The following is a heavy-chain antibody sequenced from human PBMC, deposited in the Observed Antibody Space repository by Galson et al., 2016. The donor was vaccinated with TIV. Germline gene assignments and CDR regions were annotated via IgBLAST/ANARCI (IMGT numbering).Heavy chain of an antibody. V-gene: IGHV1-8*02. D-gene: IGHD2-2*02. J-gene: IGHJ4*02. CDR2: MNPNSGNT. CDR3: AQLVRKCGMTRCYSDHVDY. CDR1: GGSFSNLG. Sequence: QSGAEVKKPGASVKVSCKASGGSFSNLGLNWVRQAPGQGLEWMGWMNPNSGNTGYTQKFQGRVTMTRDTSVSTAYMELTNLRSEDTAVYFCAQLVRKCGMTRCYSDHVDYWGQGTLVTVSS.